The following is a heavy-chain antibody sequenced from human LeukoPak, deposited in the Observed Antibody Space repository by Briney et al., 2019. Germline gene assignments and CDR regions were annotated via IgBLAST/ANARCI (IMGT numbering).Heavy chain of an antibody. CDR2: ISHDGGNE. D-gene: IGHD3-10*01. V-gene: IGHV3-30*03. J-gene: IGHJ6*02. CDR3: ARNYGSGMGYYYYYGMDV. CDR1: GFTFSSYG. Sequence: GRALRLSCAASGFTFSSYGIHWVRQAPGKGREWVAVISHDGGNEYYADSVKGRFTISRDNSKNTLYLQMNSLRAEDTAVYYCARNYGSGMGYYYYYGMDVWGQGTTVTVSS.